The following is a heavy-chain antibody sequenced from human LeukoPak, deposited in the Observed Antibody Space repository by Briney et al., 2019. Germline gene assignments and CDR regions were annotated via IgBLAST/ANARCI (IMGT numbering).Heavy chain of an antibody. D-gene: IGHD3-3*01. CDR3: ARESGQDY. V-gene: IGHV3-21*01. J-gene: IGHJ4*02. Sequence: GGSLRLSCAASGFTFSSYGMHWVRQAPGKGLEWVSSISTSSSYIYYADSVKGRFTISRDNAMNSLYLQMNGLRAEDTAVYFCARESGQDYWGQGTLVTVSS. CDR1: GFTFSSYG. CDR2: ISTSSSYI.